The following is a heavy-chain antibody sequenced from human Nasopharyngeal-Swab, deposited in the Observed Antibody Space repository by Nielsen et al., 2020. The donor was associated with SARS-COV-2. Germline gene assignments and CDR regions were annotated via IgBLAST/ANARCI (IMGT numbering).Heavy chain of an antibody. CDR2: INPNSGGT. CDR1: GYTFTGYY. V-gene: IGHV1-2*02. J-gene: IGHJ5*02. D-gene: IGHD5-12*01. CDR3: ARSGYSGYDPTGWFDP. Sequence: ASVKVSCKASGYTFTGYYMHWVRQAPGQGLEWMGWINPNSGGTNYAQKFQGRVTMTRDTSISTAYMELSRLRSDDTAAYYCARSGYSGYDPTGWFDPWGQGTLVTVSS.